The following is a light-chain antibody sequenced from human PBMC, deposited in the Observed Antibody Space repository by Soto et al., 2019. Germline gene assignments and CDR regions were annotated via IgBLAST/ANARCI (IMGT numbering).Light chain of an antibody. Sequence: QSALTQPPSASGSLGQSVTISCTGTSSDVGGYNYVSWYQQHPGKGPKLIIYDVTQRPSGVPDRFSGSKSGNTASLTVSGLQAEDEADYYCSSYAVSTNYVFGTGTKLTVL. CDR1: SSDVGGYNY. CDR3: SSYAVSTNYV. CDR2: DVT. V-gene: IGLV2-8*01. J-gene: IGLJ1*01.